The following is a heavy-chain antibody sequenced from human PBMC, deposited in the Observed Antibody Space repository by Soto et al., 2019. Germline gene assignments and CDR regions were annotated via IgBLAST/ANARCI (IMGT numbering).Heavy chain of an antibody. CDR1: GFTFSSYA. CDR2: ISGSGGST. Sequence: LRLSCAASGFTFSSYAMSWVRRAPGKGLEWVSAISGSGGSTYYADSVKGRFTISRDNSKNTLYLQMNSLRAEDTAVYYCAKGPDYYDSTGYHWGQGTMVTVSS. V-gene: IGHV3-23*01. J-gene: IGHJ4*02. D-gene: IGHD3-22*01. CDR3: AKGPDYYDSTGYH.